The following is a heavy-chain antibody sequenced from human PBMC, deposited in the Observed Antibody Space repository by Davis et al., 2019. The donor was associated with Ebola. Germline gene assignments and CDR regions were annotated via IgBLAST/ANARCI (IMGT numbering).Heavy chain of an antibody. CDR1: GFTFSSYT. V-gene: IGHV3-30-3*01. CDR3: ARRKGVTKTWDNWFDP. D-gene: IGHD4-17*01. J-gene: IGHJ5*02. CDR2: LSYDGSNK. Sequence: PGGSLRLSCAASGFTFSSYTMHWVRHAPGKGLAWVAVLSYDGSNKYYADSVKGRFTISRDNSKNTLYLQMNSLRPEDTAVYYCARRKGVTKTWDNWFDPWGQGTLVTVSS.